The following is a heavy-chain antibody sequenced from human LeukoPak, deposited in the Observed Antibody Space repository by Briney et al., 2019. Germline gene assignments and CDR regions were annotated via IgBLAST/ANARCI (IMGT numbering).Heavy chain of an antibody. D-gene: IGHD3-22*01. Sequence: GSLLLSSAASGFTFSSNYMSWVRRAPGKGVEWVSVIYGGGSTYYADSVRGRFTISRHNSKKTLYLQMNSLRAEDTAVYYCAREGYYYDSSGYYYYYYGMDVWGQGTTVTVSS. CDR3: AREGYYYDSSGYYYYYYGMDV. V-gene: IGHV3-53*04. J-gene: IGHJ6*02. CDR1: GFTFSSNY. CDR2: IYGGGST.